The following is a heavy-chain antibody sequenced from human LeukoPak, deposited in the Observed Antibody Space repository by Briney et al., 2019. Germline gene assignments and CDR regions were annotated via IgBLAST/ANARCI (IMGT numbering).Heavy chain of an antibody. CDR2: IIPIFGTA. D-gene: IGHD4-17*01. Sequence: SVRVSCKASGGTFSSYAISWVRQAPGQGLEWMGGIIPIFGTANYAQKFQGRVTITADESTSTAYMELRSLTSDDTAIYYCARGGDGDYDYWGQGTLVTVSS. J-gene: IGHJ4*02. CDR1: GGTFSSYA. CDR3: ARGGDGDYDY. V-gene: IGHV1-69*01.